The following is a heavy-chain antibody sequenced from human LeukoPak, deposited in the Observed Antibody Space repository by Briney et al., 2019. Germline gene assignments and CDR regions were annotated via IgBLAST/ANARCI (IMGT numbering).Heavy chain of an antibody. D-gene: IGHD4-17*01. J-gene: IGHJ2*01. CDR1: GFTFSNYN. V-gene: IGHV3-21*01. Sequence: GSLRLPCAASGFTFSNYNVNWVRQAPGKGLECVSSISSSSSYIYYADSVKGRFTISRDNAKNSLYLQMNSLRAEDTAVYYCARDVGDSRPYWYFDLWGRGTLVTVSS. CDR2: ISSSSSYI. CDR3: ARDVGDSRPYWYFDL.